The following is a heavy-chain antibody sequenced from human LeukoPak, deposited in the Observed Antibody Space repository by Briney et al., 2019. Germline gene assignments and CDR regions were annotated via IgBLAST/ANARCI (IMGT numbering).Heavy chain of an antibody. D-gene: IGHD4-11*01. CDR3: AKEDYSNYVLDY. CDR2: ISWNSGSI. Sequence: PGGSLRLSCAASGFTFDDYAMHWVRQARGKDLEWVSGISWNSGSIGYADSVKGRFTISRDNAKNSLYLQMNSLRAEDTALYYCAKEDYSNYVLDYWGQGTLVTVSS. V-gene: IGHV3-9*01. CDR1: GFTFDDYA. J-gene: IGHJ4*02.